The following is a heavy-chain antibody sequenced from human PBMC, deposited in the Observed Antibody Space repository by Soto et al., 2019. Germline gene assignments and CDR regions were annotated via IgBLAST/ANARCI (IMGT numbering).Heavy chain of an antibody. D-gene: IGHD5-12*01. CDR3: EKRSGGFSEFDY. Sequence: EVQLLESGGGLVQPGGSLRLSCAASGFTFSGFAMNWVRQPPGKGLEWVSSVDYTGSYTFYAASVKGRFTISRDNSKNMVYLELNSRRAEDTAVYYCEKRSGGFSEFDYWGQGTLVIVSS. CDR1: GFTFSGFA. CDR2: VDYTGSYT. J-gene: IGHJ4*02. V-gene: IGHV3-23*01.